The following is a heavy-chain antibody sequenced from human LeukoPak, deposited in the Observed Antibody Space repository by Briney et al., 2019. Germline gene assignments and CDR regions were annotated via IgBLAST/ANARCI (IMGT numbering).Heavy chain of an antibody. J-gene: IGHJ3*02. Sequence: GGSLRLSCAASGFSFSDYNLDWVRQAPGKGLEWVGRIRRKRNGYTTEYAASVKGRFTISRDDLKKSLYLHMSSMKTEDTAVYHCSRDGTEGDNSAFDMWGQGTMVTVSS. D-gene: IGHD3-22*01. CDR1: GFSFSDYN. CDR3: SRDGTEGDNSAFDM. V-gene: IGHV3-72*01. CDR2: IRRKRNGYTT.